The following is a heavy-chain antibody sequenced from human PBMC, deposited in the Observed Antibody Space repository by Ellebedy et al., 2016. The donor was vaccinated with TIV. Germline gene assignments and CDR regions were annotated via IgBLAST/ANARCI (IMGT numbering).Heavy chain of an antibody. D-gene: IGHD6-13*01. Sequence: GESLKISCAASGFTFDDYGMSWVRQAPGKGLEWVSGINWNGGSTGYADSVKGRFTISRDNAKNSLYLQMNSLRAEDTAVYYCARSSSSSSPGWFDPWGQGTLVTVSS. J-gene: IGHJ5*02. CDR2: INWNGGST. CDR3: ARSSSSSSPGWFDP. V-gene: IGHV3-20*04. CDR1: GFTFDDYG.